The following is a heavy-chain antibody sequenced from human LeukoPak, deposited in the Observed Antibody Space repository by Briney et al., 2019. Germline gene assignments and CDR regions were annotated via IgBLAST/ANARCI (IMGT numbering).Heavy chain of an antibody. D-gene: IGHD6-19*01. J-gene: IGHJ4*02. CDR3: AKDSSGWDHFDY. CDR1: GFTFSSYS. CDR2: ISSSSSYI. Sequence: GGSLRLSCAASGFTFSSYSMNWVRQAPGKGLEWVSSISSSSSYIYYADSVKGRFTISRDNSKNTLYLQMNSLRAEDTAVYYCAKDSSGWDHFDYWGQGTLVTVSS. V-gene: IGHV3-21*04.